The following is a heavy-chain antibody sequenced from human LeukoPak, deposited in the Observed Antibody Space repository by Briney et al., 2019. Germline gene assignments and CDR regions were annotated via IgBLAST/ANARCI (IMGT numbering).Heavy chain of an antibody. CDR1: GFTFSDYN. CDR2: ISRSGSTK. Sequence: GGSLRLSCAASGFTFSDYNMRWLRQAPGKGLEWVSSISRSGSTKYYADSVKGRFTISRDNAKNSLFLQMNSLRAEDTAVYYCARVLRYCSGGNCYSGGLGYMDVWGKGTTVTISS. D-gene: IGHD2-15*01. J-gene: IGHJ6*03. V-gene: IGHV3-11*01. CDR3: ARVLRYCSGGNCYSGGLGYMDV.